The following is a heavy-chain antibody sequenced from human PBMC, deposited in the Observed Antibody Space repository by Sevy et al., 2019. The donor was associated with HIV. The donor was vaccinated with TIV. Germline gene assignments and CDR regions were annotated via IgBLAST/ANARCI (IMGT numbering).Heavy chain of an antibody. CDR2: IYYSGST. J-gene: IGHJ4*02. V-gene: IGHV4-31*03. CDR3: ARGGDGYYSDY. CDR1: GGSISSGGYY. Sequence: SETLSLTCTVSGGSISSGGYYWSWIRQHPGKGLEWIGYIYYSGSTYYNPSLKSRVTISIDTSKNQLSLKLSSVTAADTAVYYCARGGDGYYSDYWGQGTLVTVSS. D-gene: IGHD3-16*01.